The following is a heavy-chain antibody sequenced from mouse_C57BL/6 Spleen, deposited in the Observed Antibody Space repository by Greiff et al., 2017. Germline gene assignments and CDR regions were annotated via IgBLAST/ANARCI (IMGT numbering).Heavy chain of an antibody. CDR3: ARDYYGSRTYYFDY. CDR2: IYPGSGNT. J-gene: IGHJ2*01. D-gene: IGHD1-1*01. Sequence: QVQLQQSGAELVRPGASVKLSCKASGYTFTDYYINWVKQRPGQGLEWIARIYPGSGNTYYNEKFKGKATLTAEKSSSTAYMQLSSLTSEDSAVYFCARDYYGSRTYYFDYWGKGTTLTVSS. V-gene: IGHV1-76*01. CDR1: GYTFTDYY.